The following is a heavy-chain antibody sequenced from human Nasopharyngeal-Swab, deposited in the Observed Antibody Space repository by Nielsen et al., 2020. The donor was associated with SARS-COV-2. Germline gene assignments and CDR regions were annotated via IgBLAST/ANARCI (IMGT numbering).Heavy chain of an antibody. Sequence: WIRQPPGKGLEYVSAISSNGGSTYYADSVKGRFTISRDNSKNTLYLQMSSLRAEDTAVYYCVKDSNRYELWSGELLSHYYFDYWGQGTLVTVSS. V-gene: IGHV3-64D*08. D-gene: IGHD3-10*01. J-gene: IGHJ4*02. CDR2: ISSNGGST. CDR3: VKDSNRYELWSGELLSHYYFDY.